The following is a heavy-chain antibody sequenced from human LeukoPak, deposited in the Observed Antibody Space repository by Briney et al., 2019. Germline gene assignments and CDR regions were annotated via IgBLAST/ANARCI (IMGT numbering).Heavy chain of an antibody. CDR1: GGSISSGGYS. Sequence: TSETLSLTCAVSGGSISSGGYSWSWIRQPPAKGLEWIGYIYHSGSTYYNPSLKSRVTISVDRSKNQFSLKLSSVTAADTAVYYCARHIRLGESNYFDYWGQGTLVTVSS. CDR3: ARHIRLGESNYFDY. CDR2: IYHSGST. D-gene: IGHD3-16*01. J-gene: IGHJ4*02. V-gene: IGHV4-30-2*01.